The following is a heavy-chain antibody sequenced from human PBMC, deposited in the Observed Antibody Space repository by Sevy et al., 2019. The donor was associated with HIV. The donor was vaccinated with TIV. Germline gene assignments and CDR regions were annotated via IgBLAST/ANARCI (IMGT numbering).Heavy chain of an antibody. CDR2: IKQDGSEK. Sequence: GGSLRLSCAASGFTFSSYWMSWVRQAPGKGLEWVANIKQDGSEKYYVDSVKGRFTISRDNAKNSLYLQMNSLRAEDTAVYYCVRAGKPYYYYGMDVWGQGTTVTVSS. J-gene: IGHJ6*02. CDR1: GFTFSSYW. CDR3: VRAGKPYYYYGMDV. V-gene: IGHV3-7*03.